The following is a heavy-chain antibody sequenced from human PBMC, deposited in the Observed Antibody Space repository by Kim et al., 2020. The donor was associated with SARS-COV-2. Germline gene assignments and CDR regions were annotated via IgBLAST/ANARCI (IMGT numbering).Heavy chain of an antibody. CDR2: VSGGGGSV. J-gene: IGHJ4*02. V-gene: IGHV3-23*01. CDR1: GFTFSSYA. D-gene: IGHD1-26*01. CDR3: AKAVGSTMWNSFDY. Sequence: GGSLRLSCAVSGFTFSSYAMHWVRQAPGKGLEWVSAVSGGGGSVNYADSVRGRFTISRDNSKNTLSLQMSSLRAEDTAIYYCAKAVGSTMWNSFDYWGQGTLVTVAS.